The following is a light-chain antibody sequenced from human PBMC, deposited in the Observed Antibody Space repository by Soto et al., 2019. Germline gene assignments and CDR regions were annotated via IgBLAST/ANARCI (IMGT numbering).Light chain of an antibody. J-gene: IGKJ1*01. CDR1: QSVDSKY. CDR3: QQYGYSSWT. Sequence: EIVLTQSPGTLSLSPGARAPLSCRASQSVDSKYLAWYQQKPGQAPRILIFAASSRATGIPDRFSGSGSGTDFTLTISRLEPGDFAVYYCQQYGYSSWTFGQGTKVDIK. CDR2: AAS. V-gene: IGKV3-20*01.